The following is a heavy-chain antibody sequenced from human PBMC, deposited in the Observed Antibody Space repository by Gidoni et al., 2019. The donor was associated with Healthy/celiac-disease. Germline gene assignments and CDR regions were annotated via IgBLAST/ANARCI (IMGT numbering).Heavy chain of an antibody. CDR2: SYYSWST. V-gene: IGHV4-61*01. CDR3: ARGKDIVVVPARRECYYFDY. CDR1: GGSFSSGSYY. D-gene: IGHD2-2*01. J-gene: IGHJ4*02. Sequence: QVQLQEPRPGLVTPSETLSLTCTVSGGSFSSGSYYWSWIRPPPGQGMDWIGYSYYSWSTNYNPSLKSRVTISIDTSKNQFSLKLSAVTAADTAVYYCARGKDIVVVPARRECYYFDYWGQGTLVTVSS.